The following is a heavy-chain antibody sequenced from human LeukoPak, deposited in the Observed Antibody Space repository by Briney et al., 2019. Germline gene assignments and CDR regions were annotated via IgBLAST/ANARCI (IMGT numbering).Heavy chain of an antibody. J-gene: IGHJ6*03. CDR2: IYVTGN. Sequence: PSETLSLACTVSGGSIGTYYWSWVRQSPGKGLEWIGYIYVTGNRYNPYLQSRVTISVDTSRNQFFLKMSSVTAADTAVYYCARHIGGGIEDMDVWGKGTKVTVSS. V-gene: IGHV4-59*08. CDR3: ARHIGGGIEDMDV. D-gene: IGHD3-16*02. CDR1: GGSIGTYY.